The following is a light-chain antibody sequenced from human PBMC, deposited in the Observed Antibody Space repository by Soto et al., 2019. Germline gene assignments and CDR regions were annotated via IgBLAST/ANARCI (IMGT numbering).Light chain of an antibody. V-gene: IGKV3-11*01. J-gene: IGKJ5*01. CDR2: AAS. Sequence: EIVLTQSPATLSLSPGERATLSCRASQSVSSYFAWYQQKPGQAPRLLIYAASNRATGIPARFSGSGSGTDFTLTISSLEPEDFAGYYCQQRSNWPTFGQGTRLEIK. CDR1: QSVSSY. CDR3: QQRSNWPT.